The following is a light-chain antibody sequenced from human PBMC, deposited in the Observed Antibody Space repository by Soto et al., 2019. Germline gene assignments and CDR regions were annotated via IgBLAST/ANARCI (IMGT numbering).Light chain of an antibody. CDR3: QQYGSSPPWT. CDR2: GAS. Sequence: EIVLTQSPGTLSLSPGERATLSCRASQSVSSSFLAWYQQKPGQAPRLLIYGASSRATGIPDRFSGSGSGTDFTLTISRLEPEDFAVYYYQQYGSSPPWTFGQGPKVQIK. CDR1: QSVSSSF. J-gene: IGKJ1*01. V-gene: IGKV3-20*01.